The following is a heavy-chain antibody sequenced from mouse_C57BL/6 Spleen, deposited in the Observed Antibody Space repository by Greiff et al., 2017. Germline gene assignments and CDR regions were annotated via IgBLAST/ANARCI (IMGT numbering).Heavy chain of an antibody. CDR3: AREGPYYAMDY. CDR2: IRNKANGYTT. J-gene: IGHJ4*01. Sequence: EVMLVESGGGLVQPGGSLSLSCAASGFTFTDYYMSWVRQPPGKALEWLGFIRNKANGYTTEYSASVKGRFTISRDNSQSILYLQMNALRAEDSATDYCAREGPYYAMDYWGQGTSVTVSS. V-gene: IGHV7-3*01. CDR1: GFTFTDYY.